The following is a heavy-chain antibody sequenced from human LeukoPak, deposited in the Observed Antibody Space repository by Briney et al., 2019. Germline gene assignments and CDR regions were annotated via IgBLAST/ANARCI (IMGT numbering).Heavy chain of an antibody. Sequence: SETLSLTCTVSGGPISSGGYYWSWIRQHPGKGLEWTGYIYYSGSTYYNPPLNSRVTISVDTSKNQFSLKLSSVTTADTAVYYCARDMSVDVAAMRFDPWGQGTLVTVSS. CDR1: GGPISSGGYY. CDR3: ARDMSVDVAAMRFDP. V-gene: IGHV4-31*03. CDR2: IYYSGST. D-gene: IGHD5-18*01. J-gene: IGHJ5*02.